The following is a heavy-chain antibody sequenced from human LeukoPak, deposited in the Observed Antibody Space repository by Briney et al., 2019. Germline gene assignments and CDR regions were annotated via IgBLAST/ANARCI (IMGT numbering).Heavy chain of an antibody. CDR3: ARYAVATKRIY. CDR1: GGSISSSSYY. J-gene: IGHJ4*02. D-gene: IGHD5-12*01. V-gene: IGHV4-39*07. CDR2: IYYSGST. Sequence: PSETLSLTCTVSGGSISSSSYYWGWIRQPPGKGLEWIGSIYYSGSTYYNPSLESRVTISVDTSKNQFSLKLSSVTAADTAVYYCARYAVATKRIYWGQGTLVTVSS.